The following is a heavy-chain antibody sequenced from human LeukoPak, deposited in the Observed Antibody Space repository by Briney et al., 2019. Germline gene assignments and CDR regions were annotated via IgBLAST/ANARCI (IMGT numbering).Heavy chain of an antibody. J-gene: IGHJ4*02. V-gene: IGHV1-46*01. D-gene: IGHD3-10*01. Sequence: ASVKVSCKASGYTFTSYYMHWERQAPGQGLELMGIINPSGGSTSYAQKFQGRVTMTRDTSTSTVYMELSRLRSEDTAVYYCARDRSGFGELLTPGYFDYWGQGTLVTVSS. CDR3: ARDRSGFGELLTPGYFDY. CDR1: GYTFTSYY. CDR2: INPSGGST.